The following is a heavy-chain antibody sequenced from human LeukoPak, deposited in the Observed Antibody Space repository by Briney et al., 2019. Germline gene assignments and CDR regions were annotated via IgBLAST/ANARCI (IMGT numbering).Heavy chain of an antibody. J-gene: IGHJ4*02. V-gene: IGHV1-18*01. CDR1: GYTFTSYG. Sequence: ASVKVSCKASGYTFTSYGISWVRQAPGQGLEWMGWISAHNGNTNYAQKLQGRVTMTTDTSTSTAYMELRSLRSDDTAVYYCARDLVARLRWPKLVDYWGQGTLVTVSS. CDR3: ARDLVARLRWPKLVDY. D-gene: IGHD4-23*01. CDR2: ISAHNGNT.